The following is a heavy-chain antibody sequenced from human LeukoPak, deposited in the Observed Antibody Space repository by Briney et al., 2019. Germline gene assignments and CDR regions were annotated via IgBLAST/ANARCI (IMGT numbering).Heavy chain of an antibody. CDR1: GGSISSYC. V-gene: IGHV4-59*01. J-gene: IGHJ4*02. Sequence: SETLSLTCTVSGGSISSYCWSWIRQPPGKGLEWIGYIYYSGSTNYNPSLKSRVTISVDTSKNQFSLKLSSVTAADTAVYYCARVSSGTLLDYWGQGTLVTVSS. CDR2: IYYSGST. CDR3: ARVSSGTLLDY.